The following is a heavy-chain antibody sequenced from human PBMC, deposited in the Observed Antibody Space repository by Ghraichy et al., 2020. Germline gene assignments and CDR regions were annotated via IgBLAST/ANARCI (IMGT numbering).Heavy chain of an antibody. CDR1: GYSFATYW. V-gene: IGHV5-51*01. D-gene: IGHD4-17*01. J-gene: IGHJ4*02. CDR2: IYPGDSDT. Sequence: GESLNISCKGSGYSFATYWIGWVRQMPGKGLEWMGIIYPGDSDTRYSLSIQGQVTISADKSINTAYLQWSSLKTSDTGIYYCARRPAERRLRPQAGAFDYWGQGTLITVSS. CDR3: ARRPAERRLRPQAGAFDY.